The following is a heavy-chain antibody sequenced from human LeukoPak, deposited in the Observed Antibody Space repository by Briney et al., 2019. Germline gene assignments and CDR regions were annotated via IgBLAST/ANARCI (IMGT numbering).Heavy chain of an antibody. CDR2: ISYSGST. J-gene: IGHJ4*02. CDR1: GGSISSYY. CDR3: ARHISPYDSSGPFDY. Sequence: PSETLSLTCTVSGGSISSYYWSWIRQPPGKGLEWIGYISYSGSTNYNPSLKSRVTISVDTSKNQFSLKLSSVTAADTAVYYCARHISPYDSSGPFDYWGQGTLVTASS. V-gene: IGHV4-59*08. D-gene: IGHD3-22*01.